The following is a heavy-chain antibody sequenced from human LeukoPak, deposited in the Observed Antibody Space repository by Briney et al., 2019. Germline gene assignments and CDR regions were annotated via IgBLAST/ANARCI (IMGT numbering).Heavy chain of an antibody. CDR1: GYTFTSYG. Sequence: ASVKVSCKASGYTFTSYGISWVRQAPGQGLEWMGWISAYNGNTNYAQKLQGRVTMTTDTSTSTAYMELRSLRSDDRAVYYCARVPQKLVRGSWFDPWGQGTQVTVSS. CDR3: ARVPQKLVRGSWFDP. J-gene: IGHJ5*02. V-gene: IGHV1-18*01. CDR2: ISAYNGNT. D-gene: IGHD3-10*01.